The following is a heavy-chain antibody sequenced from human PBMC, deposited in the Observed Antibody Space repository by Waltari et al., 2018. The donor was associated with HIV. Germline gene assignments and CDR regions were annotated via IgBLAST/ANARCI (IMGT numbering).Heavy chain of an antibody. CDR1: GYSISSGYY. J-gene: IGHJ6*02. Sequence: QVQLQESGPGLVKPSETLSLTCTVSGYSISSGYYWGWIRQPPGKGLEWIGSIYHRGSAYYKSSLKSRGTISVDTSKNQFSLKLSSATATDTAVYYCARDRYDSSGYLATYNNYYGVDVWGQGTTVTVSS. V-gene: IGHV4-38-2*02. CDR3: ARDRYDSSGYLATYNNYYGVDV. D-gene: IGHD3-22*01. CDR2: IYHRGSA.